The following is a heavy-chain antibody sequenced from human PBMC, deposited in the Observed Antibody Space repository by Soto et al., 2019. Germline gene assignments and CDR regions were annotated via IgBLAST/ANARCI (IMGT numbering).Heavy chain of an antibody. D-gene: IGHD3-22*01. Sequence: QVQLVQSGAEVKKPGASVKVSCKASGYTFTSYGISWVRQAPGQGLEWMGWISAYNGNTNYAQKLQGRVTMTTDTSTSTAYMELRSLRSDDTAAYYCARETYYYDSSGYYYVDYWGQGTLVTVSS. V-gene: IGHV1-18*04. CDR2: ISAYNGNT. CDR3: ARETYYYDSSGYYYVDY. CDR1: GYTFTSYG. J-gene: IGHJ4*02.